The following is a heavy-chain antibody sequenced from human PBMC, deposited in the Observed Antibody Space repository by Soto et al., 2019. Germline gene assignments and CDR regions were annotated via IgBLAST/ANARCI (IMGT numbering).Heavy chain of an antibody. CDR3: ARRLRYFDWLMSRGDAFDI. V-gene: IGHV4-30-4*01. CDR1: GGSIISGDYY. D-gene: IGHD3-9*01. J-gene: IGHJ3*02. CDR2: IYYSGST. Sequence: PSETLSLTCTVSGGSIISGDYYWSWIRQPPGKGLEWIGYIYYSGSTYYNPSLKSRVTISVDTSKNQFSLKLSSVTAADTAVYYCARRLRYFDWLMSRGDAFDIWGQGTMVTVSS.